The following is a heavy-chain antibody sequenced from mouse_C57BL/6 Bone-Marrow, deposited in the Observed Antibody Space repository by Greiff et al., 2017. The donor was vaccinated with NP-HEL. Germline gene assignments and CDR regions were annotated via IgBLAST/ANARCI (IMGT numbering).Heavy chain of an antibody. V-gene: IGHV1-82*01. Sequence: VQLQQSGPELVKPGASVKISCKASGYAFSSSWMNWVKQRPGKGLEWIGRIYPGDGDTNYNGKFKGKATLTADKSSSTAYMQLSSLTSEDSAVYFGARWGDYGSSFWFAYWGQGTLVTVSA. CDR1: GYAFSSSW. CDR3: ARWGDYGSSFWFAY. D-gene: IGHD1-1*01. CDR2: IYPGDGDT. J-gene: IGHJ3*01.